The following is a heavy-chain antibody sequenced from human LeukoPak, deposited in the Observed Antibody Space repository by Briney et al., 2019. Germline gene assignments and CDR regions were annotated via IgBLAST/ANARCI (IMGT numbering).Heavy chain of an antibody. CDR1: GFTFSSYW. CDR2: INSDGSST. D-gene: IGHD1-7*01. Sequence: PGGSLRLSCAASGFTFSSYWMHWVRHAPGKGLVWVSRINSDGSSTSYADSVKGRFTISRDNAKNTLYLQMNSLRAEDTAVYYCARDNWNYSDYYYYMDVWGKGTTVTVSS. J-gene: IGHJ6*03. CDR3: ARDNWNYSDYYYYMDV. V-gene: IGHV3-74*01.